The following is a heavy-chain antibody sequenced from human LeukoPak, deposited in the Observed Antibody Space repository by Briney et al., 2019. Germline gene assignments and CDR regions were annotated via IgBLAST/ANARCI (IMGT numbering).Heavy chain of an antibody. J-gene: IGHJ6*02. CDR2: IILIFGTA. CDR3: ARGGYYGSGSFMDV. D-gene: IGHD3-10*01. CDR1: GGTFSSYA. Sequence: SVKVSCKASGGTFSSYAISWVRQAPGQGLEWMGGIILIFGTANYAQKFQGRVTITADESTSTAYMELSSLRSEDTAVYYCARGGYYGSGSFMDVWGQGTTVTVSS. V-gene: IGHV1-69*13.